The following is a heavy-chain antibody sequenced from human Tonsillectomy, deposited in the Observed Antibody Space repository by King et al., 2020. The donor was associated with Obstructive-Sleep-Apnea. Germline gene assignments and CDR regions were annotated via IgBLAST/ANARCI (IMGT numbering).Heavy chain of an antibody. CDR3: ARGLSTVWGFDY. CDR2: ISYDGKNK. D-gene: IGHD4-17*01. CDR1: GFTFSNYA. V-gene: IGHV3-30*04. J-gene: IGHJ4*02. Sequence: VQLVESGGGVVQPGRSLRLSCVASGFTFSNYAMHWVRQAPGKGLEGVAVISYDGKNKYYADSVKGRFTISRDNSKNTLYLQMNSLRAEDTAVYYCARGLSTVWGFDYWGQGILVTVSS.